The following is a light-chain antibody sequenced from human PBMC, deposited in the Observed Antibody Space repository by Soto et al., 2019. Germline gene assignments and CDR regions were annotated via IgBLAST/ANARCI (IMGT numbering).Light chain of an antibody. CDR1: SSDVGSYNL. Sequence: QSALTQPASVSVSPGQSITISCSGTSSDVGSYNLVSWYQQHPGKAPKPMIYEGSKRPSGVSNRFSGSKSGPTASLTISGLQAEDEADYHCCSYAGSRTPLYVFGTGTKVTVL. CDR2: EGS. V-gene: IGLV2-23*01. J-gene: IGLJ1*01. CDR3: CSYAGSRTPLYV.